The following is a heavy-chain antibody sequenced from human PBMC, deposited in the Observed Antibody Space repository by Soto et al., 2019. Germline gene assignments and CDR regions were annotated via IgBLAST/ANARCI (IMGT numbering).Heavy chain of an antibody. V-gene: IGHV3-66*01. CDR2: IYSGGST. Sequence: EVQLVESGGCLVQPGGSLRLSCAASGFTVSSNYMSWVRQAPGKGLEWVSVIYSGGSTYYADSVKGRFTISRDNSKNTLYLQMNSRRAEDTAVYYCARVHSGSYAFDYWGQGTLVTVSS. CDR3: ARVHSGSYAFDY. CDR1: GFTVSSNY. D-gene: IGHD1-26*01. J-gene: IGHJ4*02.